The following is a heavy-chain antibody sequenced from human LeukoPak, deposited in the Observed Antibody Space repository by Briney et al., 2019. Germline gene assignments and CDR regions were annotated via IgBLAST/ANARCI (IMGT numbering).Heavy chain of an antibody. V-gene: IGHV3-48*01. CDR1: GFTFSSYS. CDR2: ISSSSSTI. D-gene: IGHD3-3*01. J-gene: IGHJ6*03. CDR3: ARGVRDILSGYYTDYYFYYMDV. Sequence: PGGSLRLSCAASGFTFSSYSMNWVRQAPGKGLEWLSYISSSSSTIYYADSVKGRFTISRDNAKNSLYLQMNSLRAEDTAVYYCARGVRDILSGYYTDYYFYYMDVWGKGTTVTVSS.